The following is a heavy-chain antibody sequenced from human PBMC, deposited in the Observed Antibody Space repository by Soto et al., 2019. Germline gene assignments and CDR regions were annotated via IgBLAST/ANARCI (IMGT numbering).Heavy chain of an antibody. CDR1: GYTFTSYA. CDR2: INAGNGNT. D-gene: IGHD6-6*01. Sequence: ASVKVSCKASGYTFTSYAMHWVRQAPGQRHEWMGWINAGNGNTKYSQKFQGRVTFTWVTSASTAYMELSSLSSVDTAVYYCARASARPAGWFDPWGQGTLVTV. J-gene: IGHJ5*02. CDR3: ARASARPAGWFDP. V-gene: IGHV1-3*01.